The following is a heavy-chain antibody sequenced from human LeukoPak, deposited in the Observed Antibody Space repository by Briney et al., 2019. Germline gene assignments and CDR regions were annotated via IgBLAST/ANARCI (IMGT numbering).Heavy chain of an antibody. Sequence: GGSLRLSCAASGFTFSSYAMSWVRHAPGKGLEWVSAISGSGGSTYYADSVKGRFTISRDNSKNTLYLQINSLRAEDTAVYYCAKGTSTVTRPFDYWGQGTLVTVSS. J-gene: IGHJ4*02. CDR1: GFTFSSYA. V-gene: IGHV3-23*01. CDR2: ISGSGGST. CDR3: AKGTSTVTRPFDY. D-gene: IGHD4-17*01.